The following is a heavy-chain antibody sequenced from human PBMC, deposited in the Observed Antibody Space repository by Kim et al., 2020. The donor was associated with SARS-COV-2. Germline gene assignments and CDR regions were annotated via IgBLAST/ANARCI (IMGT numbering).Heavy chain of an antibody. Sequence: SETLSLTCAVYGGSFSGYYWSWIRQPPGKGLEWIGEINHSGSTNYNPSLKSRVTISVDTSKNQFSLKLSSVTAADTAVYYCATPSYYYDSSGYYYRQPFDYWGQGTLVTVSS. CDR2: INHSGST. CDR3: ATPSYYYDSSGYYYRQPFDY. V-gene: IGHV4-34*01. J-gene: IGHJ4*02. D-gene: IGHD3-22*01. CDR1: GGSFSGYY.